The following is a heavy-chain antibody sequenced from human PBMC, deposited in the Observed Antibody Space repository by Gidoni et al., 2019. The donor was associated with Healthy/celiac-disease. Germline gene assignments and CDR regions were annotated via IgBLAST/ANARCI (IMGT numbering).Heavy chain of an antibody. CDR3: ARYSGSYPGYYYGMDV. J-gene: IGHJ6*02. V-gene: IGHV1-2*04. CDR1: GYTFTGYY. CDR2: INPNSGGT. D-gene: IGHD1-26*01. Sequence: QVQLVQSGAEVKKPGASVKVSCKASGYTFTGYYMHWVRQAPGQGLEWMGWINPNSGGTNYAQKCQGWVTMTRDTSISTADMELSRLRSDDTAVYYCARYSGSYPGYYYGMDVWGQGTTVTVSS.